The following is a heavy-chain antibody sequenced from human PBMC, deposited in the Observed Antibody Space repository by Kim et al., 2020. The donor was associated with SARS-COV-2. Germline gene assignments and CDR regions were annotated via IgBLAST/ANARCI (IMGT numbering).Heavy chain of an antibody. J-gene: IGHJ4*02. Sequence: GGSLRLSCAASGFTFGDYAMHWVRQAPGKGLEWVSGINWNSDSIAYADSVRGRFTISRDNAKNSLYLQMNSLRAEDTALYYCAKGVNDGSGYCFDYWGQGTLVTVSS. CDR1: GFTFGDYA. CDR2: INWNSDSI. CDR3: AKGVNDGSGYCFDY. D-gene: IGHD3-22*01. V-gene: IGHV3-9*01.